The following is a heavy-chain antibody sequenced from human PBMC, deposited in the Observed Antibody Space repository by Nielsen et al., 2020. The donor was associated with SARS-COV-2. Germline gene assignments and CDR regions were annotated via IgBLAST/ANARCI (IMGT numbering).Heavy chain of an antibody. CDR3: ARGSFGELLSPFDY. CDR2: ISSSDSPT. D-gene: IGHD3-10*01. J-gene: IGHJ4*02. V-gene: IGHV3-11*01. Sequence: GESLKISCAASGFTFSDYYMTWIRQAPGKGLEWVSHISSSDSPTYYLDSVKGRFTISSDNAKTSLYLQMNSLRADDTAVYYCARGSFGELLSPFDYWCQGTQVTVSS. CDR1: GFTFSDYY.